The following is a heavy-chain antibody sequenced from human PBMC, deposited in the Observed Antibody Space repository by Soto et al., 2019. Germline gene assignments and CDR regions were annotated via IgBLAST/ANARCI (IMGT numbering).Heavy chain of an antibody. D-gene: IGHD3-16*01. Sequence: SGPTLVNPTQTITLTCTFSGFSLSTSGVGVGWIRQPPGKALEWLALIYWDDDKRYSPSLKSRLTITKDTSKNQVVLTMTNMDPVDTATYYCAHRRGGPRRVWFDPWGQGTLVTVSS. CDR3: AHRRGGPRRVWFDP. J-gene: IGHJ5*02. CDR1: GFSLSTSGVG. CDR2: IYWDDDK. V-gene: IGHV2-5*02.